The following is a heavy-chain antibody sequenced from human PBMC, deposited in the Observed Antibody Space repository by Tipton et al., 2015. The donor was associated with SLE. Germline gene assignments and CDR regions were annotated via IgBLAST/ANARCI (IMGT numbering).Heavy chain of an antibody. V-gene: IGHV4-4*02. Sequence: GASLSSNIWWWSWVRQPPGKGLEWIGEVYQSGSTNHNPSLKSRVTISMDKSKNQFSLKLNFVTAADTAVYYCARVGPSVTTATTGAAFDVWGQGTVVTVSS. CDR3: ARVGPSVTTATTGAAFDV. D-gene: IGHD4-17*01. CDR2: VYQSGST. J-gene: IGHJ3*01. CDR1: GASLSSNIW.